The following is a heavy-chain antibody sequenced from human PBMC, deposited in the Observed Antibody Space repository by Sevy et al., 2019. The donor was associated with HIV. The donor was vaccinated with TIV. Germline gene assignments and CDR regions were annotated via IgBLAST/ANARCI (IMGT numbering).Heavy chain of an antibody. CDR3: AREGCTKPHDY. V-gene: IGHV3-23*01. Sequence: GRSLRLSCAASGFTFSKYSMSWIRQTPGKGLEWVSTFSFGCGKINYADSVKGRFTISRDDSRNTFYLQMNSLRAEDTAIYYCAREGCTKPHDYWGQGTVVTVSS. CDR2: FSFGCGKI. CDR1: GFTFSKYS. D-gene: IGHD2-8*01. J-gene: IGHJ4*02.